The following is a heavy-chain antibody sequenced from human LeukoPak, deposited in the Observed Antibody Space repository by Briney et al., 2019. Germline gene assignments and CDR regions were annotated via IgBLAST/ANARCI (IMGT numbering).Heavy chain of an antibody. D-gene: IGHD6-6*01. J-gene: IGHJ5*02. V-gene: IGHV1-8*03. CDR1: GYTFTSYD. Sequence: ASVKASCKASGYTFTSYDINWVRQATGQGLEWMGWMNPNSGNTGYAQKFQGRVTITRNTSISTAYMELSSLRSEDTAVYYCARGVAARRGNWFDPWGQGTLVTVSS. CDR2: MNPNSGNT. CDR3: ARGVAARRGNWFDP.